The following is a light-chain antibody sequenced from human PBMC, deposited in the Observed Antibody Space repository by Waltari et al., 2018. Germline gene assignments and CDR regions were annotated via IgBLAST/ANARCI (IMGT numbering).Light chain of an antibody. J-gene: IGKJ1*01. CDR3: QHYVRLPAT. Sequence: EIVLTQSPGTLSLSPGDRATLSCRASQSVSRTLAGYQQKPGQAPRLLMYGASTRATGIPDRFSGGGSGTDFSLTISRLEPEDFAVYYCQHYVRLPATFGQGTKVEIK. CDR2: GAS. CDR1: QSVSRT. V-gene: IGKV3-20*01.